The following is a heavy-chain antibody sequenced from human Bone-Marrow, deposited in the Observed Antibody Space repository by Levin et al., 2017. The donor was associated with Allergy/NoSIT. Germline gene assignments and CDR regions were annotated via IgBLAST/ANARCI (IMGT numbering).Heavy chain of an antibody. D-gene: IGHD6-6*01. V-gene: IGHV3-53*01. CDR1: GFIVSSNY. CDR2: IYSGGIT. J-gene: IGHJ4*02. Sequence: PGGSLRLSCAASGFIVSSNYMSWVRQAPGKGLEWVSVIYSGGITHYADSVKGRLTISRDNSRNTLYLQMNSLRVEDTAVYYCARGEGRSSSTAFDYWGQGTQVTVSS. CDR3: ARGEGRSSSTAFDY.